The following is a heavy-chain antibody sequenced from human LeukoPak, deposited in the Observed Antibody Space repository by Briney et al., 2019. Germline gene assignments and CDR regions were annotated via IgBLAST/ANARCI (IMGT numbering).Heavy chain of an antibody. J-gene: IGHJ4*02. D-gene: IGHD3-22*01. CDR2: ISHAGGA. CDR1: GGSSSGYY. Sequence: SETLSLTCAIYGGSSSGYYWSWFRQPPGKGLEWIGEISHAGGASYNPSLKSRVTISEDTSKNQFSLNLGSVTAADTAVYYCARGPPPDFDRSGFYYNYWGQGTLVIVSS. V-gene: IGHV4-34*01. CDR3: ARGPPPDFDRSGFYYNY.